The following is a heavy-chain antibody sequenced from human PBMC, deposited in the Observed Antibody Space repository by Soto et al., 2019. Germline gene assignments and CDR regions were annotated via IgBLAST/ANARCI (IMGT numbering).Heavy chain of an antibody. Sequence: PGEYLKLSFKGSGYSFTSYWIGWVRQMPGKGLEWMGIIYPGDSDTRYSPSFQGQVTISADKSISTAYLQWSSLKASDTAMYYCARRGGGYCSSTSCPQDNWFDPWGQGTLVTVSS. CDR2: IYPGDSDT. V-gene: IGHV5-51*01. CDR1: GYSFTSYW. J-gene: IGHJ5*02. D-gene: IGHD2-2*01. CDR3: ARRGGGYCSSTSCPQDNWFDP.